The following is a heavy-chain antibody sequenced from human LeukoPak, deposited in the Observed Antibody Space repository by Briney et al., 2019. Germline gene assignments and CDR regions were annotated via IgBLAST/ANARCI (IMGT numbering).Heavy chain of an antibody. CDR1: GGSTSSSSYY. J-gene: IGHJ4*02. D-gene: IGHD3-22*01. Sequence: PSETLSLTCTVSGGSTSSSSYYWGWIRQPPGKGLEWIGSIYYSGSTYYNPSLKSRVTISVDTSKNQFSLKLSSVTAADTAVYYCASLKYYYDSSGYPDYWGQGTLVTVSS. CDR3: ASLKYYYDSSGYPDY. V-gene: IGHV4-39*01. CDR2: IYYSGST.